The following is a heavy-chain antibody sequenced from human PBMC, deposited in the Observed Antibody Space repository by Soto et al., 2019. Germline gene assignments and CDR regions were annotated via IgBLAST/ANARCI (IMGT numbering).Heavy chain of an antibody. CDR2: IIPIFGTA. V-gene: IGHV1-69*13. CDR3: ARGETAMVVPNWYFDL. D-gene: IGHD5-18*01. Sequence: SVKVSCKASGGTFSSYAISWVRQAPGQGLEWMGGIIPIFGTANYAQKFQGRVTITADESTSTAYMELSSLRSEDTAVYYCARGETAMVVPNWYFDLWGRGTLVTVSS. J-gene: IGHJ2*01. CDR1: GGTFSSYA.